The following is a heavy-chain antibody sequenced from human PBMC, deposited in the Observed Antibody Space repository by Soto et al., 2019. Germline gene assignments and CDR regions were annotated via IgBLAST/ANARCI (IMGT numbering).Heavy chain of an antibody. CDR3: ARGFPPPYIVVVPAALTYYFDY. Sequence: SETLSLTCAVYGGSFSGYYWSWIRQPPGKGLEWIGEINHSGSTNYNPSLKSRVTISVDTSKNQFSLKLSSVTAADTAVYYCARGFPPPYIVVVPAALTYYFDYWGQGTLVTVSS. CDR1: GGSFSGYY. CDR2: INHSGST. V-gene: IGHV4-34*01. D-gene: IGHD2-2*01. J-gene: IGHJ4*02.